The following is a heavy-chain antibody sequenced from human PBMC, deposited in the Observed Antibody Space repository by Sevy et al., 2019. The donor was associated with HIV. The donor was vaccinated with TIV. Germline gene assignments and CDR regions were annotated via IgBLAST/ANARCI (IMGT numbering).Heavy chain of an antibody. CDR1: GFTVSSNY. V-gene: IGHV3-30-3*01. Sequence: SLRLSCAASGFTVSSNYMSWVRQAPGKGLEWVAVISYEGTETFYAASVEGRFTISRDNSKNMLSLQINSLRPEDTAVYYCARDGGYSIKWYPLYWGHGTLVTVSS. CDR2: ISYEGTET. CDR3: ARDGGYSIKWYPLY. J-gene: IGHJ4*01. D-gene: IGHD6-13*01.